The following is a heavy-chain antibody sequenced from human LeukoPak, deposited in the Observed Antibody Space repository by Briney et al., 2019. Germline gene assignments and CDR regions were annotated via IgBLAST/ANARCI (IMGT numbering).Heavy chain of an antibody. D-gene: IGHD6-25*01. J-gene: IGHJ4*02. CDR2: ISYDGSNK. V-gene: IGHV3-30*04. CDR1: GFTFSSYG. Sequence: PGGSLRLSCEASGFTFSSYGMHWVRQAPGKGLEWVTTISYDGSNKFYADSVKGRFTISRDNAENTMYLQMNSLRSEDTVVYYCVGSEYYFDSWGQGTLVTVSS. CDR3: VGSEYYFDS.